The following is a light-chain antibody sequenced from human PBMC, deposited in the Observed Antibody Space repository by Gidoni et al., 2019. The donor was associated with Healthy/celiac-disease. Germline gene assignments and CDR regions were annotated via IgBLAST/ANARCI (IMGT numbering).Light chain of an antibody. Sequence: QSVLTQPPSVSGAPGQRVTISCTGSSSNIGAGYDVHWYQQLPGTAPKLLIYGNSKRPSGVPDRCSGSKSGTSASLAITGLQAEDEADYYCQSYDSSLSGAVFGGGTQLTVL. V-gene: IGLV1-40*01. CDR1: SSNIGAGYD. CDR3: QSYDSSLSGAV. J-gene: IGLJ7*01. CDR2: GNS.